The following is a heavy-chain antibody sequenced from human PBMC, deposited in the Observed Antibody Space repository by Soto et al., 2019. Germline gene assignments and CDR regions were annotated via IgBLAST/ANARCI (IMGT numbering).Heavy chain of an antibody. CDR2: INSDGSST. CDR1: GFTFSSYW. Sequence: EVQLVESGGGLVQPGGSLRLSCAASGFTFSSYWMHWVRQAPGKGLVWVSRINSDGSSTSYADSVKGRFTISRDNAKNTLYLQMNSLRAEDTAVYYCARDLDCLGYGGNPFFDYWGQGTLVTVSS. V-gene: IGHV3-74*01. D-gene: IGHD4-17*01. J-gene: IGHJ4*02. CDR3: ARDLDCLGYGGNPFFDY.